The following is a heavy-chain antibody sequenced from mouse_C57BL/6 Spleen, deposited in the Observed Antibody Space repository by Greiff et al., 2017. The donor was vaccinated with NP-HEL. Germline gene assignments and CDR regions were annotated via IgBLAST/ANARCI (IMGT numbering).Heavy chain of an antibody. V-gene: IGHV5-17*01. Sequence: EVHLVESGGGLVKPGGSLKLSCAASGFTFSDYGMHWVRQAPEKGLEWVAYISSGSSTIYYADTVKGRFTISRDNAKNTLFLQMTSLRSEDTAMYYCARGDSIYYGNYRDYAMDYWGQGTSVTVSS. D-gene: IGHD2-1*01. CDR2: ISSGSSTI. CDR3: ARGDSIYYGNYRDYAMDY. CDR1: GFTFSDYG. J-gene: IGHJ4*01.